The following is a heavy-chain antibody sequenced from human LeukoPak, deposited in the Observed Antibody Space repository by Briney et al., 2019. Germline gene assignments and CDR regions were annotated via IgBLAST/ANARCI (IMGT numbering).Heavy chain of an antibody. CDR1: GGSISSYY. J-gene: IGHJ4*02. V-gene: IGHV4-59*08. CDR3: ARHQLPPLHYFDY. Sequence: PSETLSLTCTVSGGSISSYYWSWIRQPPGKGLEWIGYIYYSGSTNYNPSLKSRVTISVDTSKNQFSLKLSSVTAADTAVYYCARHQLPPLHYFDYWGQGTLVTVSS. D-gene: IGHD1-7*01. CDR2: IYYSGST.